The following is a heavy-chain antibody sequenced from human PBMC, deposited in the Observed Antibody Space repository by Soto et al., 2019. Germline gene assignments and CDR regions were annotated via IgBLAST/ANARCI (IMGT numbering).Heavy chain of an antibody. V-gene: IGHV3-23*01. CDR1: GFTFSSYA. Sequence: EVQLLESGGGLVQPGGSLRLSCAASGFTFSSYAMSWVRQAPGKGLEWVSVISGSGGSAHYADSVKGRFTISRDNSKNTLYLQMTSLRADDSAVYYCAKAPETGLGLWYFALWGRGTLVTVSS. D-gene: IGHD3-10*01. CDR3: AKAPETGLGLWYFAL. J-gene: IGHJ2*01. CDR2: ISGSGGSA.